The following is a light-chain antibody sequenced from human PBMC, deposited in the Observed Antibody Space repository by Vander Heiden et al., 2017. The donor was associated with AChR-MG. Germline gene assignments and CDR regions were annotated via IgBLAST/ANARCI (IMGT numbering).Light chain of an antibody. Sequence: EIVLTQSPATLSLSPGERATLSCRASQSISNSLAWYQQKAGQAPRLLIYDASNRATGIPARFSGSGSGTDFTLTISSLEPEDFAIYYCQQRGNWPLFTFGPGTKVEVK. CDR2: DAS. V-gene: IGKV3-11*01. CDR1: QSISNS. J-gene: IGKJ3*01. CDR3: QQRGNWPLFT.